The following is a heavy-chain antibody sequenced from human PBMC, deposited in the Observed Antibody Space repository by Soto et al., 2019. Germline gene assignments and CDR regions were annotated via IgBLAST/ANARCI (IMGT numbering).Heavy chain of an antibody. CDR2: ISAYNGNT. V-gene: IGHV1-18*01. D-gene: IGHD2-2*01. J-gene: IGHJ6*03. CDR3: ARRSVVGDYYYYYMDV. CDR1: GYTFTSYG. Sequence: ASVKVSCKASGYTFTSYGISWVRQAPGQGLEWMGWISAYNGNTNYAQKLQGRVTMTTDTSTSTAYMELRSLRSDDTAVYYCARRSVVGDYYYYYMDVWGKGTTVTVSS.